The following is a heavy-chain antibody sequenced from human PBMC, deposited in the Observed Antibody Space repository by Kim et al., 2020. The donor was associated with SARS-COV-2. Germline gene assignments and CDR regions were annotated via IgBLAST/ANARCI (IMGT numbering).Heavy chain of an antibody. CDR2: IYYSGGT. V-gene: IGHV4-31*03. D-gene: IGHD3-16*01. Sequence: SETLSLTCTVSGGSISSGSRYWSWIRQHPGKVLEWVGYIYYSGGTYYNPSLSRRIIISVNTTKNQFSLKITSVTAAAAAVYYGALGRDTHGWGCWCQGT. CDR1: GGSISSGSRY. CDR3: ALGRDTHGWGC. J-gene: IGHJ3*01.